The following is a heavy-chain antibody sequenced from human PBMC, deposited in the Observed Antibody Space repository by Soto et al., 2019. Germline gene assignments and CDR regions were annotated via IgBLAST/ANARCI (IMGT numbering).Heavy chain of an antibody. CDR3: ARGHYDSSGYYLP. D-gene: IGHD3-22*01. J-gene: IGHJ5*02. CDR1: GGSFSGYY. V-gene: IGHV4-34*01. CDR2: INHSGST. Sequence: QVQLQQWGAGLLKPSETLSLTCAVYGGSFSGYYWSWIRQPPGKGLEWIGEINHSGSTNYNPSLKSRVTISVDTSKNQFSLKLSSVTAADTAVYYCARGHYDSSGYYLPWGQGTLVTGSS.